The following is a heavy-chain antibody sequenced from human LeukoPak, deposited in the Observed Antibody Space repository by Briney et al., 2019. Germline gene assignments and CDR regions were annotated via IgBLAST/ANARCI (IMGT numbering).Heavy chain of an antibody. J-gene: IGHJ6*02. D-gene: IGHD5-12*01. CDR1: GFTFSSYS. V-gene: IGHV3-21*01. CDR3: ARGLYSGYDSRNLDYYYYYYGMDV. CDR2: ISSSSSYI. Sequence: GGSLRLSCAASGFTFSSYSMNWVRQAPGKGLEWVSSISSSSSYIYYADSVKGRFTISRDNAKNSLYLQMNSLRAKDTAVYYCARGLYSGYDSRNLDYYYYYYGMDVWGQGTTVTVSS.